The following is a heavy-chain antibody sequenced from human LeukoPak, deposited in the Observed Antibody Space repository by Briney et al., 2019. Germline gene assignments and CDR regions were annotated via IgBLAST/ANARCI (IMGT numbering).Heavy chain of an antibody. CDR1: GFTLSSYA. D-gene: IGHD6-19*01. CDR3: AKSGRGAVAGDAFDI. Sequence: PGGSLRLSCAASGFTLSSYAMSWVRQAPGKGLEWVSAISGSGGSTYYADSVKGRFTISRDNSKNTLYLQMNSLRAEDTAVYYCAKSGRGAVAGDAFDIWGQGTMVTVSS. V-gene: IGHV3-23*01. J-gene: IGHJ3*02. CDR2: ISGSGGST.